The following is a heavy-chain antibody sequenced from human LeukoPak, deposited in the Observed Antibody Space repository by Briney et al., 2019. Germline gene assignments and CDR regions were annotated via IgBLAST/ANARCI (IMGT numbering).Heavy chain of an antibody. CDR1: GGSISSGSYS. D-gene: IGHD3-22*01. CDR3: ASRHYYDSSFDY. J-gene: IGHJ4*02. CDR2: IYTSGST. V-gene: IGHV4-61*02. Sequence: PSQTLSLTCTVSGGSISSGSYSWSWIRQPAGKGLEWIGRIYTSGSTNYNPSLKSRVTISVDTSKNQFSLKLSSVTAADTAVYYCASRHYYDSSFDYWGQGTLVTVSS.